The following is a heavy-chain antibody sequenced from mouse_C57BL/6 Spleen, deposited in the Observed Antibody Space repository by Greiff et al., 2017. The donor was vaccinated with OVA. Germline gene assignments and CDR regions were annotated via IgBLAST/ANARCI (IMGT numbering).Heavy chain of an antibody. Sequence: EVQGVESGGGLVQPGGSMKLSCAASGFTFSDAWMDWVRQSPEKGLEWVAEIRNKANNHATYYAESVKGRFTISRDDSKSSVYLQMNSLRAEDTGIYYCTGGRRAWFAYWGQGTLVTVSA. CDR2: IRNKANNHAT. D-gene: IGHD3-1*01. V-gene: IGHV6-6*01. J-gene: IGHJ3*01. CDR1: GFTFSDAW. CDR3: TGGRRAWFAY.